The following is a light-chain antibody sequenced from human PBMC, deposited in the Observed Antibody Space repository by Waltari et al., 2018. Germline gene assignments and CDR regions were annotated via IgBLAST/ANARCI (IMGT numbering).Light chain of an antibody. V-gene: IGLV2-23*01. CDR3: CSYVGGSRVL. Sequence: QSVLTQPASVSGSPGQSIPISCTGTRSDIGAYNFVPWFQQLPGQAPRLLISEATKRPSGVSFRFSGSKSGNTASLSISDLQAEDEADYYCCSYVGGSRVLFGGGTKLTV. J-gene: IGLJ2*01. CDR1: RSDIGAYNF. CDR2: EAT.